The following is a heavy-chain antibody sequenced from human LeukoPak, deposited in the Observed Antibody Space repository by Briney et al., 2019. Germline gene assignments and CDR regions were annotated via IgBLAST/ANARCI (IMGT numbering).Heavy chain of an antibody. Sequence: GGSLRLSCAASGFTFSSYSMNWVRQAPGKGLEWVSSISSSSSHIYYADSVKGRFTISRDNAKNSLYLQMNSLRAEDTAVYYCARAPTYYYDSSGYYHDYWGQGTLVTVSS. J-gene: IGHJ4*02. CDR1: GFTFSSYS. CDR2: ISSSSSHI. D-gene: IGHD3-22*01. V-gene: IGHV3-21*01. CDR3: ARAPTYYYDSSGYYHDY.